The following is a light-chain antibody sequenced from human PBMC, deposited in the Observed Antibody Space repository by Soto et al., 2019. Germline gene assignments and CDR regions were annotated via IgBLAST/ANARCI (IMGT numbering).Light chain of an antibody. CDR3: SSYTSSNTGV. CDR2: DVS. Sequence: QSALTQPASVSGSPGRSITISCTGTSGDIGGYNYVSWYQQHPGKAPKLMIFDVSNRPSGVSQRFSGSKSGNTASLTISGLQAEDEADYYCSSYTSSNTGVFGTGTKVTVL. V-gene: IGLV2-14*01. CDR1: SGDIGGYNY. J-gene: IGLJ1*01.